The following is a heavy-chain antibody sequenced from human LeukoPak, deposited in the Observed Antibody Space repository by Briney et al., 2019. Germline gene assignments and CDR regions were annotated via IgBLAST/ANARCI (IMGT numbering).Heavy chain of an antibody. D-gene: IGHD1-26*01. Sequence: SETLSLTCAVYGGSFSGYYWSWIRQPPGKGLEWIGEINHSGSTNYNPSLKSRVTISVDTSKNQFSLKLSSVTAADTAVYYCARRWELRPVGAFDIWGQGTMVTVSS. J-gene: IGHJ3*02. CDR1: GGSFSGYY. CDR2: INHSGST. CDR3: ARRWELRPVGAFDI. V-gene: IGHV4-34*01.